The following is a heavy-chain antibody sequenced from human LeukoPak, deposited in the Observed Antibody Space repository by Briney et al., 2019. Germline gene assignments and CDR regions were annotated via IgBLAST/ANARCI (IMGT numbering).Heavy chain of an antibody. CDR2: INSDGSST. CDR1: GFTFSSYW. D-gene: IGHD5-18*01. J-gene: IGHJ6*03. V-gene: IGHV3-74*01. CDR3: ARDGYSNYHYYYMDV. Sequence: GGSLRLSCAASGFTFSSYWMHWVRQAPGKGLVWVSRINSDGSSTSYADSVKGRFTISRDNAKNTLYLQMNSLRAEDTAVYYCARDGYSNYHYYYMDVWGKGTTVTVSS.